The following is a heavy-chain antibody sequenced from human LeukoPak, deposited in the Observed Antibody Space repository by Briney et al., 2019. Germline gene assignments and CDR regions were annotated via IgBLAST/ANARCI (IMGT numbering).Heavy chain of an antibody. CDR2: INSDGSST. CDR1: GFTFSSYW. V-gene: IGHV3-74*01. Sequence: QTGGSLRLSCAASGFTFSSYWMHWVRQAPGKGLVWVSRINSDGSSTSYADSVKGRFTISRDNAKNTLYLQMNSLRAEDTAVYYCASQYSSSSGPYDYWGQGTLVTVSS. D-gene: IGHD6-6*01. J-gene: IGHJ4*02. CDR3: ASQYSSSSGPYDY.